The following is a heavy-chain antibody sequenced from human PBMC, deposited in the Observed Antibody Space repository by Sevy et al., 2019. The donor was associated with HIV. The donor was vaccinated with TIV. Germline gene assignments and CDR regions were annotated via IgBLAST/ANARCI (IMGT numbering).Heavy chain of an antibody. CDR2: ISAYNGNT. V-gene: IGHV1-18*04. D-gene: IGHD6-13*01. J-gene: IGHJ4*02. Sequence: ASVKVSCKASGYTITSYGISWVRQAPGQGLEWMGWISAYNGNTNYAQKLQGRVTMTTDTSTSTAYMELRSLRSDDTAVYYCSRVVIAAAGTGGDYWGQGTLVTVSS. CDR1: GYTITSYG. CDR3: SRVVIAAAGTGGDY.